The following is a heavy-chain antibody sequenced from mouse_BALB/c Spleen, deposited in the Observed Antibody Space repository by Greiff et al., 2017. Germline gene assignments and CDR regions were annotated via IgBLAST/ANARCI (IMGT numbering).Heavy chain of an antibody. CDR3: TRVSPYGYDLFDY. D-gene: IGHD2-2*01. Sequence: EVKVEESGGGLVKPGGSLKLSCAASGFTFSSYTMSWVRQTPEKRLEWVATISSGGSYTYYPDSVKGRFTISRDNAKNTLYLQMSSLKSEDTAMYYCTRVSPYGYDLFDYWGQGTTLTVSS. CDR1: GFTFSSYT. J-gene: IGHJ2*01. CDR2: ISSGGSYT. V-gene: IGHV5-6-4*01.